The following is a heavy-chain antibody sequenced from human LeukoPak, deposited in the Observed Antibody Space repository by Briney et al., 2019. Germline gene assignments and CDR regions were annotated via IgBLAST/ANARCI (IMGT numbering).Heavy chain of an antibody. CDR2: IKEDGSEK. J-gene: IGHJ6*02. Sequence: GGSLRLSCAASGFTFSTYWMSWVRQAPGKGLEWVANIKEDGSEKYYGDSVKGRFTISRDNAKNSLYLQMNSLRAEDTAVYYCAKDQNSSGGSCRGRCYYGMDVWGQGTTVTVSS. CDR1: GFTFSTYW. D-gene: IGHD2-15*01. CDR3: AKDQNSSGGSCRGRCYYGMDV. V-gene: IGHV3-7*01.